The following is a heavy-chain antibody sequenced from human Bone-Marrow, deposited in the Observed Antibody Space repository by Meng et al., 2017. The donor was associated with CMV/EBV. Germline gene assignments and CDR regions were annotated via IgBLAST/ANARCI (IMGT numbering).Heavy chain of an antibody. V-gene: IGHV1-46*01. CDR3: ARVPPTSLTYGGPAGYAFDI. J-gene: IGHJ3*02. CDR2: INPSGGST. Sequence: ASVKLSCKASGYTFTGYFMYWVRQAPGQGLEWMGIINPSGGSTSYAQKFQGRVTMTRDTSTSTVYMELSSLRSEDTAVYYCARVPPTSLTYGGPAGYAFDIWGQGTMVTVSS. CDR1: GYTFTGYF. D-gene: IGHD4-23*01.